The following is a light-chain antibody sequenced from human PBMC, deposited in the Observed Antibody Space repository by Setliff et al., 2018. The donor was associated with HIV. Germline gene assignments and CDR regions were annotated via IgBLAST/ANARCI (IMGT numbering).Light chain of an antibody. V-gene: IGLV2-14*01. CDR3: SSYAITNTLP. CDR2: EFR. J-gene: IGLJ1*01. CDR1: SSDVGGYNY. Sequence: QSVLTQPASVSGSPGQSITISCTGTSSDVGGYNYASWYQQHPGKAPKLIIYEFRNRPSGVSNRFSGSKSGNTASLTISGLQAEDEADYYFSSYAITNTLPFGTGTKVTVL.